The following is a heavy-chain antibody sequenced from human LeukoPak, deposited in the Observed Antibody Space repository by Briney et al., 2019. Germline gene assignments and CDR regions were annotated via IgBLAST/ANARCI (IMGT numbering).Heavy chain of an antibody. CDR3: ARAMYSSGWYDEEWYFDY. J-gene: IGHJ4*02. Sequence: SQTLSLTCAISGDSVSSNSAAWNWIRQSPSRGLEWLGRTYYRSKWYNDYAVSVKSRITINPDTSKNQFSLKLSSVTAADTAVYYCARAMYSSGWYDEEWYFDYWGQGTLVTVSS. D-gene: IGHD6-19*01. CDR1: GDSVSSNSAA. CDR2: TYYRSKWYN. V-gene: IGHV6-1*01.